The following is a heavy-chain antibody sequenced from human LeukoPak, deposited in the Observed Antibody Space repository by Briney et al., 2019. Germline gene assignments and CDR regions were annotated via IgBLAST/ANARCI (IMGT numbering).Heavy chain of an antibody. CDR3: ARVNSALWFFDF. J-gene: IGHJ4*02. Sequence: GESLKISCTGSGYTIGSFGSYWIAWVRQMPGKGLEWMGSIYPIDSDTRYNPSFEGQVTVSVDRSISTAYLQWSSLKASDTAMCYCARVNSALWFFDFWGQGSLVSVSS. CDR2: IYPIDSDT. CDR1: GYTIGSFGSYW. V-gene: IGHV5-51*01. D-gene: IGHD3-9*01.